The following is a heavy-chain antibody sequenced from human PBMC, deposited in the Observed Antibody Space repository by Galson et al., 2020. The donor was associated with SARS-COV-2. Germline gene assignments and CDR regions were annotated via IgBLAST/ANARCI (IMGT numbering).Heavy chain of an antibody. CDR2: IKQDGSEK. D-gene: IGHD3-22*01. V-gene: IGHV3-7*01. J-gene: IGHJ2*01. CDR3: ARDYRILYYYDWITGVWYFDL. Sequence: TGGSLRLSCAASGFTFSSYWMSWVRQAPGKGLEWVANIKQDGSEKYYVDSVKGRFTISRDNAKNSLYLQMNSLRAEDTAVYYCARDYRILYYYDWITGVWYFDLWGRGTLVTVSS. CDR1: GFTFSSYW.